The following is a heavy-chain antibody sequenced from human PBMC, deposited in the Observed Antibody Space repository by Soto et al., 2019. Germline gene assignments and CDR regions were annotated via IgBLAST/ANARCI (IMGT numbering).Heavy chain of an antibody. J-gene: IGHJ3*01. D-gene: IGHD3-22*01. CDR1: GFSFNNHA. V-gene: IGHV3-23*01. CDR2: ISGSGSTT. Sequence: VQLLESGGGLVQPGGSLRLSCAASGFSFNNHAMTWVRQAPGKGLEWVSGISGSGSTTHYADSVKGRFTISRDNSKDTLYQQMNCLRPEDTAVYYCAKDRLMLTMVVVGAFDFWGLGTMVTVFS. CDR3: AKDRLMLTMVVVGAFDF.